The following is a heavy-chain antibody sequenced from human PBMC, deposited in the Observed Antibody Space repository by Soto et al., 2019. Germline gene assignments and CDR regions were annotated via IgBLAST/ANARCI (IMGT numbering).Heavy chain of an antibody. Sequence: ASVKVSCKASGYTFTSYYIHWVRQAPGQGLEWMGWISAYNGNTNYAQKLQGRVTMTTDTSTSTAYMELRSLRSDDTAVYYCARARSGSQPYYFEDWGQGTLLTVS. D-gene: IGHD1-26*01. CDR1: GYTFTSYY. CDR2: ISAYNGNT. V-gene: IGHV1-18*01. J-gene: IGHJ4*02. CDR3: ARARSGSQPYYFED.